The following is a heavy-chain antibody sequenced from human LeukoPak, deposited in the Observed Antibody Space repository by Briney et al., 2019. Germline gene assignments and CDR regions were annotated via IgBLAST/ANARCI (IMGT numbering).Heavy chain of an antibody. Sequence: GESLKISCKGSGYSFTNYWIGWVRQMPGKGLEWMGIIYPGDSDTRCSPSFQGQVTISADKSITTAYLQWSSLKASDTAMYYCARRGYCATTTCYRLFDYWGQRTLVTVSS. V-gene: IGHV5-51*01. CDR3: ARRGYCATTTCYRLFDY. CDR2: IYPGDSDT. CDR1: GYSFTNYW. J-gene: IGHJ4*02. D-gene: IGHD2-2*01.